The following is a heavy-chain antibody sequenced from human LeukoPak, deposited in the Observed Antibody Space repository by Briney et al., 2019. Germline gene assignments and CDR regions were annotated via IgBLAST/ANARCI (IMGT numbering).Heavy chain of an antibody. V-gene: IGHV3-23*01. J-gene: IGHJ4*02. Sequence: GGSLRLSCAAAGFTFSSYALSWVRQAPGKGLEWVSGISGSGGSTNYADSVKGRFTISRDNSKNTVYLQMNSLRAEDTAVYHCVQDATFGGVIAMYYFDYWGQGTLVTVSS. CDR3: VQDATFGGVIAMYYFDY. CDR1: GFTFSSYA. CDR2: ISGSGGST. D-gene: IGHD3-16*02.